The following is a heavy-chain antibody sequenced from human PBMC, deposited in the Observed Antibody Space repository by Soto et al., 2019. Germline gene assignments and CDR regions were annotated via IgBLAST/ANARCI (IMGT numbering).Heavy chain of an antibody. CDR1: GGTFSSYA. J-gene: IGHJ6*02. Sequence: SVKVSCKASGGTFSSYAISWVRQAPGQGLEWMGGIIPIFGTANYAQKFQGRVTITADESTSTAYMELSSLRSEDTAAYYCARAGRSSWYGGPYYSYGMDVWGQGTTVTVSS. CDR2: IIPIFGTA. D-gene: IGHD6-13*01. V-gene: IGHV1-69*13. CDR3: ARAGRSSWYGGPYYSYGMDV.